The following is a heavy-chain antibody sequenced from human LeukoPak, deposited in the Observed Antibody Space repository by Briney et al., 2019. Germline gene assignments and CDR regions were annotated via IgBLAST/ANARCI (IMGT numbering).Heavy chain of an antibody. J-gene: IGHJ5*02. CDR2: IYAGTNT. CDR1: GFSVYSNY. V-gene: IGHV3-53*01. CDR3: ARGDLWGPGIYWFDP. Sequence: GGSLRLSCAASGFSVYSNYMTWVRQAPGKGLEWVSVIYAGTNTYYADSVKGRFTISRDNSKNTLYLQMNSLRAEDTAVYYCARGDLWGPGIYWFDPWGQGTLVTVSS. D-gene: IGHD3-16*01.